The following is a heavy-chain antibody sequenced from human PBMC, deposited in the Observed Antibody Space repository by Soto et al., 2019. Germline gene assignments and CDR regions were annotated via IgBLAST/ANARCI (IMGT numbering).Heavy chain of an antibody. D-gene: IGHD5-18*01. CDR3: ARASPVVTDV. CDR2: IYYSGST. CDR1: GGSISSGDYY. V-gene: IGHV4-30-4*01. J-gene: IGHJ6*02. Sequence: SETLSLTCIVPGGSISSGDYYWSWIRQPPGKGLEWIGYIYYSGSTYYNPSLKSRVTISVDTSKNQFSLKLSSVTAADTAVYYCARASPVVTDVPGQQTTVTVSS.